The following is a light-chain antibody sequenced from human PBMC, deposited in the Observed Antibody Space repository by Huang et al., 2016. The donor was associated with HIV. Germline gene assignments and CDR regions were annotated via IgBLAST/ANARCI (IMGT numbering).Light chain of an antibody. CDR1: QDISNY. CDR2: DAS. J-gene: IGKJ3*01. CDR3: QQYDNLPRFT. V-gene: IGKV1-33*01. Sequence: DIQMTQSPSSLSASVGDRVTITCQESQDISNYLNWYHQKPGKAPKLLIYDASNLETGVSSRFSGSGSGTDFTFTISSLQPEDIATYYCQQYDNLPRFTFGPGTKVDIK.